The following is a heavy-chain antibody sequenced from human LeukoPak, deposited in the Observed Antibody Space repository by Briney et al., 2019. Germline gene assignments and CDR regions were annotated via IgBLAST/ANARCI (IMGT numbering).Heavy chain of an antibody. D-gene: IGHD2-15*01. Sequence: GRSLRLSSEASGFTFSSYAMHWVRHAPGKGLEWVAVISYDGSNKYYADSVKGRFTISRDNSKNTLYLQMNSLRAEDTAVYYCARGAVAEYYFDYWGQGTLVTVSS. CDR3: ARGAVAEYYFDY. CDR1: GFTFSSYA. J-gene: IGHJ4*02. CDR2: ISYDGSNK. V-gene: IGHV3-30*01.